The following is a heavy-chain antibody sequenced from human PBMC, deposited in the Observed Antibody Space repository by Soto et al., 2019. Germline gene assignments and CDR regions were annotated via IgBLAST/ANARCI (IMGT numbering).Heavy chain of an antibody. CDR1: GFTFSDYY. Sequence: GGSLRLSCAASGFTFSDYYMSWIRQAPGKGLEWISYIVSSGSTIYYADSVKGRFTISRDNAKNSLYLQMNSLRAEDTAVYYCARDLGYYDSSGYFDYWGQGALVTVSS. CDR2: IVSSGSTI. V-gene: IGHV3-11*01. J-gene: IGHJ4*02. D-gene: IGHD3-22*01. CDR3: ARDLGYYDSSGYFDY.